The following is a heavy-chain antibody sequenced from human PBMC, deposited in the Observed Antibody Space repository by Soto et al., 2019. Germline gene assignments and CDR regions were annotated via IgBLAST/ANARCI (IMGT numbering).Heavy chain of an antibody. CDR2: IYWDDDK. J-gene: IGHJ5*02. CDR1: GFSLSTSGVG. CDR3: AHSPAGSGYYYRTNWFDP. Sequence: SGPTLVNPTQTLTLTCTFSGFSLSTSGVGVGWIRQPPGKALEWLALIYWDDDKRYSPPLKSRLTITKDTSKNQVVLTMTNMDPVDTATYYCAHSPAGSGYYYRTNWFDPWGQGTLVTVSS. D-gene: IGHD3-22*01. V-gene: IGHV2-5*02.